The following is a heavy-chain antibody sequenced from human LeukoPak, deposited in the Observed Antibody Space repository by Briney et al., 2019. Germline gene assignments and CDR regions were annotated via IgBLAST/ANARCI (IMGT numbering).Heavy chain of an antibody. D-gene: IGHD1-26*01. V-gene: IGHV4-4*02. J-gene: IGHJ3*02. CDR2: IYRSWIT. CDR1: GDSLSLPNW. CDR3: ARVRYAGSYYGHDAFDI. Sequence: SGTLSLTCAVSGDSLSLPNWRSWVRLPPGKGLAWTREIYRSWITNYNPSLKSRVTMSVDKSKNQFSLKLTSMTAADTAVYYCARVRYAGSYYGHDAFDIWGQGTMVTVSS.